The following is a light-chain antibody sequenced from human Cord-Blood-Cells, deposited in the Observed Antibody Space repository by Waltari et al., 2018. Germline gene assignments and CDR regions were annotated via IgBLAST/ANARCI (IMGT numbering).Light chain of an antibody. CDR2: EVS. J-gene: IGLJ2*01. CDR3: SSYTSSSTVV. V-gene: IGLV2-14*01. Sequence: SALTQPAPVSGSPGKTIPLSCTRTSSDDGGYNYASWYQPHPGKAPKLMIYEVSNRPSGCSNRFAGSKSGNAASLTISGLQAEDGSDYYCSSYTSSSTVVFGGGTKLTVL. CDR1: SSDDGGYNY.